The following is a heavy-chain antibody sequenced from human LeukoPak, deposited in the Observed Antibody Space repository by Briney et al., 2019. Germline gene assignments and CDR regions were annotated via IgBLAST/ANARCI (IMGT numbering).Heavy chain of an antibody. CDR1: GGSISSYY. Sequence: SETLSLTCTVSGGSISSYYWSWIRQPPGKGLEWIGYIYYSGSTNYNPSLKSRVTISVDTSKNQFSLKLSSVTAADTAVYYCARVSLGASGSGSYSDYFDYWGQGTLVTVSS. CDR3: ARVSLGASGSGSYSDYFDY. V-gene: IGHV4-59*01. D-gene: IGHD3-10*01. J-gene: IGHJ4*02. CDR2: IYYSGST.